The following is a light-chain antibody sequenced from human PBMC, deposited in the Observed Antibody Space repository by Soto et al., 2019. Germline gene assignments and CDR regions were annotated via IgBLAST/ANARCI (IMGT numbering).Light chain of an antibody. Sequence: EIFMTHAPATLCVSPVERATLSWRSIDSFRSKLACYQQKPGQAPRLLIYEASTRATGIPARFSGIGSGTEFTLTTSTLQSEDFAVHLCKKYNKWHPINFGKGRXLDLK. CDR2: EAS. J-gene: IGKJ5*01. CDR1: DSFRSK. V-gene: IGKV3-15*01. CDR3: KKYNKWHPIN.